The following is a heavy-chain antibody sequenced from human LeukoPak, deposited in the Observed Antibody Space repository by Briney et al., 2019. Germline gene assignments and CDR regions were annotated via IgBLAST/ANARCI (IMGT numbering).Heavy chain of an antibody. Sequence: GGSLRLSCAASGFTFSSYWMSWVRQAPGKGLEWVANIKQDGSEKYYVDSVKGRLTISRDNAKNSLYLQMNSLRAEDTAVYYCAREAYCSSTSCYNAEYFQHWGQGTLVTVSS. J-gene: IGHJ1*01. V-gene: IGHV3-7*03. D-gene: IGHD2-2*02. CDR2: IKQDGSEK. CDR1: GFTFSSYW. CDR3: AREAYCSSTSCYNAEYFQH.